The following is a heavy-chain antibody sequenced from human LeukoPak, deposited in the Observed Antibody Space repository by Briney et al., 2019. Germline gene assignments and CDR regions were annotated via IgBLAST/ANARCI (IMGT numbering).Heavy chain of an antibody. CDR1: GYTFTSYD. V-gene: IGHV1-2*04. J-gene: IGHJ4*02. CDR2: INPNSGGT. D-gene: IGHD4-23*01. CDR3: ARDRRNSLDY. Sequence: ASVKVSCKASGYTFTSYDINWVRQAPGRGLEWMGWINPNSGGTNYAQKFQGWVTMTRDTSISTAYMELSRLRSDDTAVYYCARDRRNSLDYWGQGTLVTVSS.